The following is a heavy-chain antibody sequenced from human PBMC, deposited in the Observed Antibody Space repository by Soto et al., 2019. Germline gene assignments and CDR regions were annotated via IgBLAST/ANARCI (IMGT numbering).Heavy chain of an antibody. CDR1: GGTFSSYT. V-gene: IGHV1-69*08. CDR2: IIPILGIA. D-gene: IGHD4-17*01. Sequence: QVQLVQSGAEVKKPGSSVKVSCKASGGTFSSYTISWVRQAPGQGLEWMGRIIPILGIANYAQKFQGRVTITADKSTGTAYMELSSLRSEDTAVYYCAREGLRWRHWYFDLWGRGTLVTVSS. CDR3: AREGLRWRHWYFDL. J-gene: IGHJ2*01.